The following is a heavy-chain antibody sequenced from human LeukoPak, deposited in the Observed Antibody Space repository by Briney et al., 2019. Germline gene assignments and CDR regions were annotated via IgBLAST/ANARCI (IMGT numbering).Heavy chain of an antibody. CDR1: GYTFTSYG. V-gene: IGHV1-18*01. D-gene: IGHD3-10*01. Sequence: ASVKVSCKASGYTFTSYGISWVRQAPGQGLEWMGWISAYNGNTNYAQKLQGRVTMTTDTSTSTAYTELRSLRSDDTAVYYCARAQLLWFGELSWRAFDIWGQGTMVTVSS. J-gene: IGHJ3*02. CDR2: ISAYNGNT. CDR3: ARAQLLWFGELSWRAFDI.